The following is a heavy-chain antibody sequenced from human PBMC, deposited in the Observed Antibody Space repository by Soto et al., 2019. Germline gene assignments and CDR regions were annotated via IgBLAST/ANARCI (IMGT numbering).Heavy chain of an antibody. V-gene: IGHV3-23*01. CDR1: GFTFSNYG. CDR3: AKEQCVVWGLWSLTY. CDR2: ISGSGGIT. J-gene: IGHJ4*02. Sequence: GGSLRLSCAASGFTFSNYGMTWVRQAPGKGLEWVSAISGSGGITHYADSVKDPFTISRDTFTNTLYLQMNSLRAADTPIYYSAKEQCVVWGLWSLTYWGQGTRVTV. D-gene: IGHD3-16*01.